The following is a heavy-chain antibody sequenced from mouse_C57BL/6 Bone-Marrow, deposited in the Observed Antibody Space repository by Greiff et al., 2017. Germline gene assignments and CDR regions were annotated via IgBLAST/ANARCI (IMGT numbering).Heavy chain of an antibody. CDR2: IDPSGSYT. D-gene: IGHD1-1*01. V-gene: IGHV1-50*01. Sequence: VQLQQPGAELVKPGASVKLSCKASGYTFTSYWMQWVKQRPGQGLEWIGEIDPSGSYTNYNQNFKGKATLTVDTSSSTAYMQLSSLTSEDSAVYYCASSRYGSSYGYAMDYWGQGTSVTGSS. J-gene: IGHJ4*01. CDR3: ASSRYGSSYGYAMDY. CDR1: GYTFTSYW.